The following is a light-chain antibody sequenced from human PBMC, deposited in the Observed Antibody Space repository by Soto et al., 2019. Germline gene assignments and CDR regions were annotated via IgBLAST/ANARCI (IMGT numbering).Light chain of an antibody. J-gene: IGKJ5*01. CDR2: AAS. CDR3: QQTYNSLPIT. Sequence: DIQMTQSPSSLSASVCDRVTITCRASQSIASYLNWYQRKPGKAPNLLIYAASTLQSGVPSRFSGRGSGTDFSLTISSLQPEDFATYYCQQTYNSLPITFGQGTRLEIK. CDR1: QSIASY. V-gene: IGKV1-39*01.